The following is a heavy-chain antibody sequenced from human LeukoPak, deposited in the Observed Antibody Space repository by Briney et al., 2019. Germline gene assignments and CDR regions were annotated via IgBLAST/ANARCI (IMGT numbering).Heavy chain of an antibody. J-gene: IGHJ4*02. CDR1: GFTFSSYW. CDR2: INNDGRSA. Sequence: GGSLRLSCAASGFTFSSYWMHWVRQGPGKGLVWVSRINNDGRSANYADSVKGRFTISRDNAKNTLYLQMNSLRAEDTAVYYCAKDSLDWGQGTLVTVSS. V-gene: IGHV3-74*01. CDR3: AKDSLD.